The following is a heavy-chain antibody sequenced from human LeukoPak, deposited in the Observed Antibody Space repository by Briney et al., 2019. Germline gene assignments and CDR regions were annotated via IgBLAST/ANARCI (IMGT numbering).Heavy chain of an antibody. D-gene: IGHD3-10*01. CDR1: DDSITMYY. J-gene: IGHJ4*02. V-gene: IGHV4-34*01. Sequence: KTSETLSPTCTVSDDSITMYYWTWIRQPPGKGLEWIGEINHSGSTNYNPSLKSRVTISVDTSKNQFSLKLSSVTAADTAVYYCGSTKKYYYGSGSSDPRPIDYWGQGTLVTVSS. CDR3: GSTKKYYYGSGSSDPRPIDY. CDR2: INHSGST.